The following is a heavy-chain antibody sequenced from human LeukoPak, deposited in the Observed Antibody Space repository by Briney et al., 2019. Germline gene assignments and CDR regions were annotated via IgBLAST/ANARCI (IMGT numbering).Heavy chain of an antibody. V-gene: IGHV4-59*01. J-gene: IGHJ4*02. CDR1: GGFISSYY. CDR3: ARDVGSGYSSSWYLGY. CDR2: IYYSGST. Sequence: PSETLSLTCTVSGGFISSYYWRWIRQPPGKGLEGIGYIYYSGSTNYNPSLKSRVTISVDTSKNQFSLKLSSVTAADTAVYYCARDVGSGYSSSWYLGYWGQGTLVTVSS. D-gene: IGHD6-13*01.